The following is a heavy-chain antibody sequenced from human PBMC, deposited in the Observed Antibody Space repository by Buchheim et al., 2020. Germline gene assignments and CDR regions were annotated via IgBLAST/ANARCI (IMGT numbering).Heavy chain of an antibody. CDR2: ISYDGSNK. Sequence: QVQLVESGGGVVQPGRSLRLSCAASGFTFSSYGMHWVRQAPGKGLEWVAVISYDGSNKYYADSGKGRLTNSRDNFKNKLYLQMNSLRAEETAVYYCAKDRHSSSWSYYYGMDVWGQGTT. CDR3: AKDRHSSSWSYYYGMDV. J-gene: IGHJ6*02. D-gene: IGHD6-13*01. CDR1: GFTFSSYG. V-gene: IGHV3-30*18.